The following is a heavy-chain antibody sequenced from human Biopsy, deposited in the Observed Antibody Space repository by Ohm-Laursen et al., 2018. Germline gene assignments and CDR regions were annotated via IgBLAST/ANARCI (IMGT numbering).Heavy chain of an antibody. D-gene: IGHD3-10*01. CDR1: GNTFATYH. CDR2: IIPIVGIT. J-gene: IGHJ6*02. V-gene: IGHV1-69*04. Sequence: GASVKVSCKASGNTFATYHIHWVRQAPGQGLVYLGRIIPIVGITNHARTFQGRITLTADKSTFMVYMELSRLRSDDTAIYYCARGGSGSGYYGMDVWGQGATVSVSS. CDR3: ARGGSGSGYYGMDV.